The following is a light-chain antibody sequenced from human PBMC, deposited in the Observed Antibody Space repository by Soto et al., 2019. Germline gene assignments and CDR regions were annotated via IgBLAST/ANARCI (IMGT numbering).Light chain of an antibody. J-gene: IGKJ2*01. CDR2: WAS. V-gene: IGKV4-1*01. CDR1: QRVLYSSNNKNY. CDR3: QQYYSTPPT. Sequence: DIVMTQSPESLAVSLGERATINCKSSQRVLYSSNNKNYLAWYQQKPGQPPKLLIYWASTRESGVPDRFSGSGSGTDFTLTISSLQAEDVAVYYCQQYYSTPPTFGQGTKLEIK.